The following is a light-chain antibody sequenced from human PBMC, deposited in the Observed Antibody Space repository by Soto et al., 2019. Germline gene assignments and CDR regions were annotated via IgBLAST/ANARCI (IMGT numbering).Light chain of an antibody. CDR1: QTVRTNY. CDR2: GAS. J-gene: IGKJ4*01. CDR3: QQYSDSPLT. Sequence: EIVLTQSPGTLSLSPGERATLSCRASQTVRTNYLAWFQHKPGQAPRLLIYGASSRATGIPDRFSGSGSGTAFTLTINSLEPEDFAVYFCQQYSDSPLTFGGGTKVEIK. V-gene: IGKV3-20*01.